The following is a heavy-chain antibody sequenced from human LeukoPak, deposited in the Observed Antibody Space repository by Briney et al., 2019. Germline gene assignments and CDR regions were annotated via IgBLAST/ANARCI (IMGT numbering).Heavy chain of an antibody. V-gene: IGHV4-59*01. J-gene: IGHJ3*02. CDR2: IYYSGST. D-gene: IGHD3-22*01. Sequence: PSGTLSLTCTVSGASLSSSYWSWVRQPPGKRLEWIGFIYYSGSTNSNPSLKSRVTISADTSKNQFSLKLSSVTAADTAVYYCVRGNYDNRGYSNAFDIWGQGAMVTVSS. CDR1: GASLSSSY. CDR3: VRGNYDNRGYSNAFDI.